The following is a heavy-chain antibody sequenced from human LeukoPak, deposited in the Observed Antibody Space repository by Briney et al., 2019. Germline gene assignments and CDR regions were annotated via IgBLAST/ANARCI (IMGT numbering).Heavy chain of an antibody. D-gene: IGHD5-24*01. V-gene: IGHV4-4*09. J-gene: IGHJ4*02. Sequence: SETLSLTCTVSGGSISSYYWSWIRQPPGKGLEWIGYIYTSGSTNYNPSLKSRVTISVDTSKNQFSLKLSSVTAADTAVYYSARQMGKRWGQGTLVTVSS. CDR2: IYTSGST. CDR3: ARQMGKR. CDR1: GGSISSYY.